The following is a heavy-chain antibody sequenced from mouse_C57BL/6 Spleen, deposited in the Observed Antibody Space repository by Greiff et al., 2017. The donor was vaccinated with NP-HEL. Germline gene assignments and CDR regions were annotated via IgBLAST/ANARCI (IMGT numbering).Heavy chain of an antibody. CDR3: ARSSDGYSPY. V-gene: IGHV1-19*01. D-gene: IGHD2-3*01. CDR1: GYTFTDYY. CDR2: INPYNGGT. J-gene: IGHJ3*01. Sequence: EVQLQQSGPVLVKPGASVKMSCKASGYTFTDYYMNWVKQSHGKSLEWIGVINPYNGGTSYNQKFKGKATLTVDKSSSTAYMELNSLTSEDSAVYYCARSSDGYSPYWGQGTLVTVSA.